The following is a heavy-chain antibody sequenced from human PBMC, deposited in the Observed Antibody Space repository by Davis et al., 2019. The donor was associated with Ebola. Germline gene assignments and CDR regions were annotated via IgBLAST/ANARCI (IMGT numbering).Heavy chain of an antibody. Sequence: MPGGSLRLSCAASGFTFSSYAMSWVRQPPGKGLEWIGEIYHSGSTNYNPSLKSRVTISVDKSKNQFSLKLSSVTAADTAVYYCARRYSYGYNYFDYWGQGTLVTVSS. CDR2: IYHSGST. J-gene: IGHJ4*02. V-gene: IGHV4-4*02. CDR1: GFTFSSYAM. D-gene: IGHD5-18*01. CDR3: ARRYSYGYNYFDY.